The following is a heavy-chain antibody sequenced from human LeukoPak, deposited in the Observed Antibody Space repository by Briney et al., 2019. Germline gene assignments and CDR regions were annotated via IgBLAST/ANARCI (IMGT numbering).Heavy chain of an antibody. CDR1: GGSFSGYY. CDR3: ARDSGSYYYFDY. CDR2: INHSGST. V-gene: IGHV4-34*01. Sequence: SETLSLTCAVYGGSFSGYYWSWIRQPPGKGLEWIGEINHSGSTNYNPSLKSRVIISVDTSKNQFSLKLSSVTAADTAVYYCARDSGSYYYFDYWGQGTLVTVSS. J-gene: IGHJ4*02. D-gene: IGHD1-26*01.